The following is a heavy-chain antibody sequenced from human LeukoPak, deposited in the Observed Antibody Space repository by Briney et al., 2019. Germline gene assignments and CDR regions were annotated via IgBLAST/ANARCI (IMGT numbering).Heavy chain of an antibody. CDR1: GFTFRNYN. CDR3: AREGTVTVYNWFDP. D-gene: IGHD4-17*01. CDR2: ISSSSSYI. J-gene: IGHJ5*02. V-gene: IGHV3-21*01. Sequence: PGGSLRLSCAASGFTFRNYNMNWVRQAPGKGLEWVSSISSSSSYIYYADSVKGRFTISRDNAKNSLYLQMNSLRAEDTAVYYCAREGTVTVYNWFDPWGQGTLVTVSS.